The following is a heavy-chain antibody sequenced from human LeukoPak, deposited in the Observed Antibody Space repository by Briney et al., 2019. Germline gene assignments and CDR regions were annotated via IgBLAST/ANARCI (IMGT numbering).Heavy chain of an antibody. CDR2: VYYSGTT. CDR3: AREVVLLSTFGVAPRGIWVDP. Sequence: SETLSLTCTVSGGPINSDFWTWIRQPPGKGLEWIGNVYYSGTTNYNPSLKSRVSISVDTSKSQFFLKLTSVTAADTAVYYCAREVVLLSTFGVAPRGIWVDPWGQGTLVTVSS. D-gene: IGHD3-3*01. J-gene: IGHJ5*01. CDR1: GGPINSDF. V-gene: IGHV4-59*01.